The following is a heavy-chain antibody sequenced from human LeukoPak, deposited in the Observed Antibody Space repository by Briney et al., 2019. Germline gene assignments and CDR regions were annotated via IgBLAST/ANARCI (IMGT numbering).Heavy chain of an antibody. Sequence: PGGSLRLSCAASGFTFSNFGINWVRQAPGKGLEWVSSISSSSSYKSYADSVKGRFTISRDNAKNSLDLQMNSLRAEDTAVYYCAIDRYSSGWYTFDYWGQGTLVTVSS. D-gene: IGHD6-19*01. V-gene: IGHV3-21*01. J-gene: IGHJ4*02. CDR1: GFTFSNFG. CDR2: ISSSSSYK. CDR3: AIDRYSSGWYTFDY.